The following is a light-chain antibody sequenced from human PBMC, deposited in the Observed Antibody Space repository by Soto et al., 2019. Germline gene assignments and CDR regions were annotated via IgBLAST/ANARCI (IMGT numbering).Light chain of an antibody. CDR1: PSVTNY. Sequence: EIVLTQSPATLSLSPGERATLSCRASPSVTNYLACYQQKPGQAPRLVIYGAFNRATGIPARFSGSGSGTDFTLTISSLEPEDIAVYYCQQRNIWPPVTFGQGTRLEI. CDR3: QQRNIWPPVT. V-gene: IGKV3-11*01. J-gene: IGKJ5*01. CDR2: GAF.